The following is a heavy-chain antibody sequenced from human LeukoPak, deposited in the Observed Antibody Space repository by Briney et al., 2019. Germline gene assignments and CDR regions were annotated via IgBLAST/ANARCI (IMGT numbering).Heavy chain of an antibody. CDR3: ARDLAVGATPGDAFDI. CDR1: GGTFSSYA. V-gene: IGHV1-69*13. J-gene: IGHJ3*02. D-gene: IGHD1-26*01. Sequence: SVKVSCKASGGTFSSYAISWVRQAPGQGLEWMGGIIPIFGTANYAQKFQGRVTITADESTSTAYMELSSLRSEDTAVYYCARDLAVGATPGDAFDIWGQGTMVTVST. CDR2: IIPIFGTA.